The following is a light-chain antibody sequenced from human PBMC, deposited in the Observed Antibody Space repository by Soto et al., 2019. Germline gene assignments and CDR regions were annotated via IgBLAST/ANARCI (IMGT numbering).Light chain of an antibody. CDR2: GTS. V-gene: IGKV3-20*01. Sequence: EIVLTQSPGTLSLSPGERVTLSCRASQSVASRNLAWYQQRSGQAPRLLIYGTSSRAIHTPDRFSGSGSGTDFTLTISDLEPEDFAVYFCQHFGNSLWTFGQGTKVDIK. CDR3: QHFGNSLWT. J-gene: IGKJ1*01. CDR1: QSVASRN.